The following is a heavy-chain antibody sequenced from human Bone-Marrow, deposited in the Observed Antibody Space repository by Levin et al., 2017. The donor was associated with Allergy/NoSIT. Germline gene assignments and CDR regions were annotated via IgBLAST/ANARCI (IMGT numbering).Heavy chain of an antibody. CDR2: IGGDGVTT. D-gene: IGHD3-10*01. Sequence: GGSLRLSCAASGFTFNIYAISWVRQAPGKGLDWVSIIGGDGVTTYYADSVKGRFTISRDDSKNTLYLQMNSLRVEDTAVYFCARGDTRMTRHFDYWGQGTLVTVSS. J-gene: IGHJ4*02. CDR3: ARGDTRMTRHFDY. CDR1: GFTFNIYA. V-gene: IGHV3-23*01.